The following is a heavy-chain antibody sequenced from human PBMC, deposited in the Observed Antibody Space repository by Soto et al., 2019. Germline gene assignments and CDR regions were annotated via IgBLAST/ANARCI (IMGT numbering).Heavy chain of an antibody. Sequence: GGSLRLSCAASGFTFSSYAMHWVRQAPGKGLEWVAVISYDGSNKYYADSVKGRFTISRDNSKNTLYLQMNSLRAEDTAVYYCARDNYDILTGYHPDYYYYYGMDVWGQGTTVTVSS. J-gene: IGHJ6*02. CDR1: GFTFSSYA. V-gene: IGHV3-30-3*01. CDR2: ISYDGSNK. D-gene: IGHD3-9*01. CDR3: ARDNYDILTGYHPDYYYYYGMDV.